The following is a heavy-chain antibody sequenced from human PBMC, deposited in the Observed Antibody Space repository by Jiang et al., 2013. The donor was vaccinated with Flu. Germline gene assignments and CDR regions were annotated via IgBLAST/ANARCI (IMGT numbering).Heavy chain of an antibody. V-gene: IGHV2-70*11. CDR2: IDWDDDK. CDR3: ARMDDSSGYYNY. J-gene: IGHJ4*02. Sequence: KPTQTLTLTCTFSGFSLSTSGMCVSWIRQPPGKALEWLARIDWDDDKYYSTSLKTRLTISKDTSKNQVVLTMTNMDPVDTATYYCARMDDSSGYYNYWGQGTLVTVSS. D-gene: IGHD3-22*01. CDR1: GFSLSTSGMC.